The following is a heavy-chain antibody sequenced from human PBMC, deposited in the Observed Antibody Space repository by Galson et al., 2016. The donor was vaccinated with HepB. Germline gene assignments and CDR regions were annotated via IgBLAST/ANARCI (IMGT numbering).Heavy chain of an antibody. CDR1: GYTFSSYY. V-gene: IGHV1-46*01. J-gene: IGHJ4*02. CDR3: ARGDGYNLFDY. D-gene: IGHD5-24*01. Sequence: SVKVSCKASGYTFSSYYMHWVRQAPGHGLEWMGIINPSGGSRSYAQQFQDRVTLTRDTSTSTVYMELSSLRSEDTAVYYCARGDGYNLFDYWGQGTLVTVSS. CDR2: INPSGGSR.